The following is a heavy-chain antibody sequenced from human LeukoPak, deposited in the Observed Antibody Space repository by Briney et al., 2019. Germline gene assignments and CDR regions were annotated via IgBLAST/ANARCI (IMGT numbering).Heavy chain of an antibody. CDR1: GGSISSSSYY. Sequence: PSETLSLTCTVSGGSISSSSYYWGWIRQPPGKGLEWIGSIYYSGSTYYNPSLKSRVTISVDTSKTQFSLKLSSVTAADTAVYYCTRRIIAPRAVDYWGQGTLVTVSS. CDR2: IYYSGST. D-gene: IGHD6-6*01. CDR3: TRRIIAPRAVDY. V-gene: IGHV4-39*01. J-gene: IGHJ4*02.